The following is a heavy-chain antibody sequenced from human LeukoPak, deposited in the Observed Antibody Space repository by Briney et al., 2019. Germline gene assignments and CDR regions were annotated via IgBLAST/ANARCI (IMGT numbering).Heavy chain of an antibody. J-gene: IGHJ5*02. D-gene: IGHD3-10*01. CDR1: GYTLIELP. CDR2: FDPEDGET. Sequence: ASVKVSCKVSGYTLIELPMHWVRQAPGKGLEWMGGFDPEDGETIYAQKFKGRVTMTEDTSTDTAYMELSSLRSEDTAVYYCATDRLRTMIRGVLRSLDGFDPWGQGTLVTVSS. CDR3: ATDRLRTMIRGVLRSLDGFDP. V-gene: IGHV1-24*01.